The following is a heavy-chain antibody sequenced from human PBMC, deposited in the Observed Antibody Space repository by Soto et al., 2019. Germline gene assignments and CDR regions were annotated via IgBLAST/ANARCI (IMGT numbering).Heavy chain of an antibody. J-gene: IGHJ6*02. V-gene: IGHV1-8*01. CDR1: GYTFTSYD. D-gene: IGHD1-1*01. CDR3: ARERTGTTSMDV. CDR2: MNPNSGNT. Sequence: QVQLVQSGAEVKKPGASVKVSCKASGYTFTSYDINWVRQATGQGLEWMGWMNPNSGNTGYAQKXXGXXTTTRNTSISTAYMELSSLRSEDTAVYYCARERTGTTSMDVWGQGTTVTVSS.